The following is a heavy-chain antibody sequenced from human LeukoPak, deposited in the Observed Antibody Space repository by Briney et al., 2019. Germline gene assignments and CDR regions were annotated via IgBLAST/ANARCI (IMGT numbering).Heavy chain of an antibody. CDR3: PRGGKATVVTM. CDR2: IYSSGST. J-gene: IGHJ4*02. V-gene: IGHV4-4*07. D-gene: IGHD4-23*01. Sequence: SETLSLTCTVSGGSINSYYWSWIRQPAGKGLEWIGRIYSSGSTNYNPSLKSRVSMSVDTSKNQFSLKLTSVTAADTALYYCPRGGKATVVTMWGQGILVTVPS. CDR1: GGSINSYY.